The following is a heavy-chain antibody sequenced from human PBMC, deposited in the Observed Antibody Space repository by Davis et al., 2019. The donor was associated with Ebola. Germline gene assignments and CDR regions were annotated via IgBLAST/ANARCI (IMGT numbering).Heavy chain of an antibody. CDR3: ARDLTSFAIMDV. J-gene: IGHJ6*04. V-gene: IGHV1-2*06. CDR2: IDPKSGDT. CDR1: GNTLTGVY. Sequence: ASVKVSCKASGNTLTGVYMHWVRQAPGQGLEWMGRIDPKSGDTISAQKFQGRVTLTRDTSIRSVYMELSRLTSDDTAVYYCARDLTSFAIMDVWGEGTTVTVSS.